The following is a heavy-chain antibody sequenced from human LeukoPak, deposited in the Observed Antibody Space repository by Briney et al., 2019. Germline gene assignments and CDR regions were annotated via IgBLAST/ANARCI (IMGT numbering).Heavy chain of an antibody. CDR3: ARDLTYYDSSGYGD. D-gene: IGHD3-22*01. CDR1: GFTVSSSY. V-gene: IGHV3-30-3*01. CDR2: ISYDGSNK. J-gene: IGHJ4*02. Sequence: GGSLRLSCAAPGFTVSSSYMHWVRQGPGKGLEWVAVISYDGSNKYYADSVKGRFTISRDNSKNTLYLQMNSLRAEDTAVYYCARDLTYYDSSGYGDWGQGTLVTVSS.